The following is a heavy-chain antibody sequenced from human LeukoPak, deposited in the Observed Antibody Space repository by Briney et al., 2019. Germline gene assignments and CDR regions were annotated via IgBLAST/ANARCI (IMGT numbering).Heavy chain of an antibody. CDR2: INHSGST. Sequence: SETLSLTCAVYGGSFSGYYWSWIRQPPGKGLEWIGEINHSGSTNYNPSLKRRVTISVDTSKNQFSLKLSSVTAADTAVYYCARGSGGYYYDSSGYDGYGSGVVFDYWGQGTLVTVSS. J-gene: IGHJ4*02. CDR3: ARGSGGYYYDSSGYDGYGSGVVFDY. D-gene: IGHD3-22*01. CDR1: GGSFSGYY. V-gene: IGHV4-34*01.